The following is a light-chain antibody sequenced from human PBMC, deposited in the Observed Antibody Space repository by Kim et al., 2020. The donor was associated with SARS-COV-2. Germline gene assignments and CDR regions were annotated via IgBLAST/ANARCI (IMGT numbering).Light chain of an antibody. V-gene: IGKV3-11*01. J-gene: IGKJ4*01. CDR1: QSIYNY. Sequence: SLSPGERATLSCRASQSIYNYLAWYQQKPGQAPRLLIYDASNRATGIPARFSGTGSGTDLTLTISSLEPEDFAVYYCQQRAHWPTFGGGTKVDIK. CDR2: DAS. CDR3: QQRAHWPT.